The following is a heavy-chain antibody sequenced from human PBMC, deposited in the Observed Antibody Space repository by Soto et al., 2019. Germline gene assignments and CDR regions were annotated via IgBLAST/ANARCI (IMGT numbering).Heavy chain of an antibody. CDR1: GFTFSSYA. V-gene: IGHV3-30-3*01. D-gene: IGHD3-3*01. CDR3: ARNRAIFSPVDY. J-gene: IGHJ4*02. Sequence: PGGSLRLSCAASGFTFSSYAMHWVRQAPGKGLEWVAVISYDGSNKYYADSVKGRFTISRDNSKNTLYLQMNSLRAEDTAVYYCARNRAIFSPVDYWGQGTLVTVSS. CDR2: ISYDGSNK.